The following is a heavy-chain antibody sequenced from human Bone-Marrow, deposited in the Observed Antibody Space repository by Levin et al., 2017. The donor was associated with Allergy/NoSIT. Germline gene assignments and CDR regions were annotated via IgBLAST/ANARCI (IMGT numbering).Heavy chain of an antibody. CDR2: MNPNSGNT. Sequence: AASVKVSCKASGYTFTSYDINWVRQATGQGLEWMGWMNPNSGNTGYAQKFQGRVTMTRNTSISTAYMELSSLRSEDTAVYYCARGVRLRYFDWLLIVAGNNWFDPWGQGTLVTVSS. CDR3: ARGVRLRYFDWLLIVAGNNWFDP. V-gene: IGHV1-8*01. D-gene: IGHD3-9*01. J-gene: IGHJ5*02. CDR1: GYTFTSYD.